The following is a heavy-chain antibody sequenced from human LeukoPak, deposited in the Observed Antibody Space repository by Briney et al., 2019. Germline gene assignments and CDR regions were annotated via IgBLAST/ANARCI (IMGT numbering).Heavy chain of an antibody. CDR3: ASPLGYSYGSFFDY. CDR2: ISYDGSNK. Sequence: TGGSLRLSCAASGFTFRSYGMHWVRQAPGKGLEWVALISYDGSNKYCADSVKGRFTISRDNSKNTLYLQMNSLRAEDTAVYYCASPLGYSYGSFFDYWGQGTLVTVSS. V-gene: IGHV3-30*03. D-gene: IGHD5-18*01. CDR1: GFTFRSYG. J-gene: IGHJ4*02.